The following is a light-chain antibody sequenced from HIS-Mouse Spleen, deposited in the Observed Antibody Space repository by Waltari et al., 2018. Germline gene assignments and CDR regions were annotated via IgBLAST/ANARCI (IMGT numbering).Light chain of an antibody. CDR2: DAS. CDR3: QQRSNFYT. V-gene: IGKV3-11*01. J-gene: IGKJ2*01. Sequence: EIVLTQSPATLSLSPGERATLSCRASQSVSSYLAWYQQKPGHAPRLLIYDASNRATGIPARFSGSGSGTDFTLTISSLEPEDFAVYYCQQRSNFYTFLQGTKLEIK. CDR1: QSVSSY.